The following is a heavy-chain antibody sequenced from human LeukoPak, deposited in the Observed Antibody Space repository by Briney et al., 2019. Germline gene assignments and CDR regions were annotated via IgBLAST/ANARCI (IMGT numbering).Heavy chain of an antibody. CDR1: GGSISSSSYY. CDR2: IYYSGST. J-gene: IGHJ4*02. Sequence: SETLSLTCTVSGGSISSSSYYWGWIRQPGGKGLEWIGSIYYSGSTYYNPSLKSRITTSVDTSKNQFSLKLSSVTAADTAVYYCARIPRTYYYDSSGYYQGYYFAYWGQGTLVTVSS. D-gene: IGHD3-22*01. V-gene: IGHV4-39*01. CDR3: ARIPRTYYYDSSGYYQGYYFAY.